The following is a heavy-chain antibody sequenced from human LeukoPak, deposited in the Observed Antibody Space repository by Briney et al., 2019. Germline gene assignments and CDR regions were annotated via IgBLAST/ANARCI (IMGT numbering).Heavy chain of an antibody. CDR1: GFTFDDYA. D-gene: IGHD1-14*01. Sequence: GGSLRLSCAASGFTFDDYAMHWVRQAPGKGLEWVSGINWNSGSIGYAGSVKGRFTISRDNVMNSLYLQMNSLRPEDTALYYCVKDRRNPYRPEGPFDPWGQGTLVTVSS. CDR3: VKDRRNPYRPEGPFDP. J-gene: IGHJ5*02. CDR2: INWNSGSI. V-gene: IGHV3-9*01.